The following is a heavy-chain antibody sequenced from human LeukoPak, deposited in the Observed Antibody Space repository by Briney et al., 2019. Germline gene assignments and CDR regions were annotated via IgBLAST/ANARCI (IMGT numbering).Heavy chain of an antibody. J-gene: IGHJ6*03. CDR2: IYYNGNT. D-gene: IGHD3-10*01. V-gene: IGHV4-59*12. CDR3: ARDAGDYYYYYYMDV. CDR1: GASISSYY. Sequence: PSETLSLTCTVSGASISSYYWSWIRQSPGKGLEWIGYIYYNGNTNYNPSLKGRVTISVDSSKNQFSLKLSSVTAADTAVYYCARDAGDYYYYYYMDVWGKGTTVTISS.